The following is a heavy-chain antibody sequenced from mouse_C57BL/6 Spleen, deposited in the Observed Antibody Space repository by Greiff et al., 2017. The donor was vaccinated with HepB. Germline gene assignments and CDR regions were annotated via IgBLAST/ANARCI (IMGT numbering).Heavy chain of an antibody. CDR3: ARGNWVLGY. J-gene: IGHJ2*01. CDR1: GYSITSGYY. Sequence: EVKLQQSGPGLVKPSQSLSLTCSVTGYSITSGYYWNWIRQFPGNKLEWMGYISYDGSNNYNPSLKNRISITRDTSKNQFFLKLNSVTTEDTATYYCARGNWVLGYWGQGTTLTVSS. D-gene: IGHD4-1*01. V-gene: IGHV3-6*01. CDR2: ISYDGSN.